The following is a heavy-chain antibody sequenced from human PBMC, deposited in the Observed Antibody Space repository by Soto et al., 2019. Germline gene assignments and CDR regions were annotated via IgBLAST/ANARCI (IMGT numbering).Heavy chain of an antibody. D-gene: IGHD6-19*01. CDR2: ISGSGGST. CDR1: GFTFSSYA. V-gene: IGHV3-23*01. CDR3: AKRVHSGWNFDY. Sequence: EVQLLESGGGLVQPGGSLRLSCAASGFTFSSYAMSWVRQAPGKGLEWVSAISGSGGSTYYTDSVKGRFTISRDNSKNTLYLQMNSLRAEDTAVYYCAKRVHSGWNFDYWGQGTLVTVSS. J-gene: IGHJ4*02.